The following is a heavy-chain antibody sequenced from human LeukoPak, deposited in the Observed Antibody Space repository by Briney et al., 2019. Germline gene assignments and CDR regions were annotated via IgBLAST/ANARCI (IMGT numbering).Heavy chain of an antibody. Sequence: GGSLRLSCAASGFTFSSYAMSWVRQAPGKGLERVSGTSGSGGSTFYADSVKGRFTISRDNSKNTVSLQMNSLRAEDTAVYYCASSIAALMGGNDAFDVWGEGTMVTVSS. CDR2: TSGSGGST. CDR3: ASSIAALMGGNDAFDV. D-gene: IGHD6-6*01. V-gene: IGHV3-23*01. J-gene: IGHJ3*01. CDR1: GFTFSSYA.